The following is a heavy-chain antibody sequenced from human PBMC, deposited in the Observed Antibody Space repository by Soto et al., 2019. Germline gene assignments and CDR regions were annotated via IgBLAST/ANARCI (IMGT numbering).Heavy chain of an antibody. CDR2: INPNSGGT. D-gene: IGHD3-16*01. Sequence: GASVKFSCKASGYTFTGYYMHWVRQAPGQGLEWMGWINPNSGGTNYAQKFQGRVTMTRDTSISTAYMELSRLRSDDTAVYYCARTGANYVEDNWFDPWGQGTLVTVSS. CDR3: ARTGANYVEDNWFDP. V-gene: IGHV1-2*02. CDR1: GYTFTGYY. J-gene: IGHJ5*02.